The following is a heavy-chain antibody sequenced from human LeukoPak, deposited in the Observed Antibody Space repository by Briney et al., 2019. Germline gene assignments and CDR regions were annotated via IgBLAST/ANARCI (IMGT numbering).Heavy chain of an antibody. CDR1: GYTFTSYG. CDR2: ISAYNGNT. Sequence: ASVKVSCKASGYTFTSYGISWVRQAPGQGLEWMGWISAYNGNTIYAQKFQGRVTMTEDTSTDTAYMELSSLRSEDTAVYYCATGARGPYGSGSYYYYYGMDVWGQGTTVTVSS. D-gene: IGHD3-10*01. J-gene: IGHJ6*02. CDR3: ATGARGPYGSGSYYYYYGMDV. V-gene: IGHV1-18*01.